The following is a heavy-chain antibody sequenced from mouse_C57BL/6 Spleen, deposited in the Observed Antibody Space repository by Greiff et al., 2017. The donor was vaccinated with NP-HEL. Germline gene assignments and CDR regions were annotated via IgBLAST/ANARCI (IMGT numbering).Heavy chain of an antibody. D-gene: IGHD2-1*01. Sequence: QVQLKQSGAELVRPGASVTLSCKASGYTFTDYEMHWVKQTPVHGLEWIGAIDPETGGTAYNQKFKGKAILTADKSSSTAYMELRSLTSEDSAVYYCTRSSPYGNYYFDYWGQGTTLTVSS. CDR1: GYTFTDYE. J-gene: IGHJ2*01. V-gene: IGHV1-15*01. CDR3: TRSSPYGNYYFDY. CDR2: IDPETGGT.